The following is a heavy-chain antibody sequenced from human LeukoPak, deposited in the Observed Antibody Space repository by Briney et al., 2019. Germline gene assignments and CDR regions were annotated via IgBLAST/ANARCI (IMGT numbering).Heavy chain of an antibody. CDR3: ARGRRSRYIIVVVTAQTDY. Sequence: ASVKVSCKASGYTFTGYYMHWVRQAPGQGLEWMGWINPNSGGTNYAQKFQGRVTMTRDKSISTAYMELSRLRSDDTAVYYCARGRRSRYIIVVVTAQTDYWGQGTLVTVSS. V-gene: IGHV1-2*02. CDR2: INPNSGGT. D-gene: IGHD2-21*02. CDR1: GYTFTGYY. J-gene: IGHJ4*02.